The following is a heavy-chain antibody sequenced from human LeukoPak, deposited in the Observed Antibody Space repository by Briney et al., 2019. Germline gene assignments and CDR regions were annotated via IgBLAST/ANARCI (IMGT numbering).Heavy chain of an antibody. V-gene: IGHV4-39*01. Sequence: SEPLSLTCTVSGGPMTTKTNYWAWIRQPPGKGLEWIASVYYSGGTYCNPSLKSRLTVSVDTSKNQFSLRLSSVTAADTAVYFCARHSMYDSGTYNFDVWGQGTLVTVSS. CDR2: VYYSGGT. CDR3: ARHSMYDSGTYNFDV. CDR1: GGPMTTKTNY. D-gene: IGHD3-10*01. J-gene: IGHJ4*02.